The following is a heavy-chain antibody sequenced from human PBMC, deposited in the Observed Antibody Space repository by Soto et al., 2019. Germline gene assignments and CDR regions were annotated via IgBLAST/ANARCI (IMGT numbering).Heavy chain of an antibody. D-gene: IGHD6-13*01. J-gene: IGHJ5*02. V-gene: IGHV1-69*02. CDR1: GGTFNSYT. Sequence: QVQLVQSGAEVKKPGSSVKVSCRASGGTFNSYTLSWVRQAPGQGLEWLGRFIPVLGVTNYAQKFQGRVTLTADKPTSTAYMELNNLPSADTAVYYRARGAAAAGPWYNWFDPWGQGALVTVSS. CDR3: ARGAAAAGPWYNWFDP. CDR2: FIPVLGVT.